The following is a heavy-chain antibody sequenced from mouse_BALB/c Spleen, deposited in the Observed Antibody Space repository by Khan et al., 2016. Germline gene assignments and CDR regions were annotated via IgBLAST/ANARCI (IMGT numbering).Heavy chain of an antibody. CDR1: GYTLTSYW. Sequence: QVQLQQSGAELVNPGASVNLSCKASGYTLTSYWMHWVKQRPGQGLEWIGEINPSNGRTNYNEKFKSKATLTVDKSSSTAYMQLSSPTSEDSAVYYCARLLIDFVYWGQGTTLTVSS. D-gene: IGHD2-1*01. V-gene: IGHV1S81*02. CDR2: INPSNGRT. CDR3: ARLLIDFVY. J-gene: IGHJ2*01.